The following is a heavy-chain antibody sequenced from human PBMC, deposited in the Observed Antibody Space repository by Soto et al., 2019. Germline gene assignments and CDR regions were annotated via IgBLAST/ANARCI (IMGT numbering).Heavy chain of an antibody. D-gene: IGHD3-3*01. CDR3: ARDYDFWSGRGGMDV. CDR2: ISSSSSYI. V-gene: IGHV3-21*01. J-gene: IGHJ6*02. Sequence: GGSMRISCAASGFTFGTDIMNWVRQAPGKGLEWVSSISSSSSYIYYADSVKGRFTISRDNAKNSLYLQMNSLRAEDTAVYYCARDYDFWSGRGGMDVWGQGT. CDR1: GFTFGTDI.